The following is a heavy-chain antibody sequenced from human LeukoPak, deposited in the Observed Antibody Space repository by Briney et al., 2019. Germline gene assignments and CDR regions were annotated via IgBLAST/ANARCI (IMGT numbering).Heavy chain of an antibody. V-gene: IGHV4-30-4*01. J-gene: IGHJ4*02. D-gene: IGHD2-21*01. Sequence: SGTLSLTCTVSGGSNSSGDFYWSWIRQPPGKGLEWIGYIYYSGSTYYNPSLKSRVTISVDTSKNQFSLKLSSVTAADTAVHYCASFYQAYYFDYWGQGTLVTVSS. CDR1: GGSNSSGDFY. CDR2: IYYSGST. CDR3: ASFYQAYYFDY.